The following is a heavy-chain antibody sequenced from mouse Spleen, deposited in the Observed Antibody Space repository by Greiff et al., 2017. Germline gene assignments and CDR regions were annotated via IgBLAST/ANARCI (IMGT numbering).Heavy chain of an antibody. J-gene: IGHJ2*01. Sequence: QVQLQQPGAELVRPGSSVKLSCKASGYTFTSYWMHWVKQRPIQGLEWIGNIDPSDSETNYNQKFKDKATLTVDKSSSTAYMQLSSLTSEDSAVYYCARDYYGSSSYYFDYWGQGTTLTVSS. CDR2: IDPSDSET. CDR1: GYTFTSYW. D-gene: IGHD1-1*01. V-gene: IGHV1-52*01. CDR3: ARDYYGSSSYYFDY.